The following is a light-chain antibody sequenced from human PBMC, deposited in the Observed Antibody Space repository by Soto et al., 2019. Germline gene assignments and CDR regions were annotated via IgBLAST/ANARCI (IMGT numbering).Light chain of an antibody. CDR2: GAS. CDR3: QQYGGSPWT. V-gene: IGKV3-20*01. Sequence: EIVLTQSPGTLSLSPGERATLSCRASQTVSNNYLAWYQQKPGQAPRLLIYGASSRATGIPDRFSGSGSGTDFTLTISRLEPEGFAVYYCQQYGGSPWTFGQGTKVEIK. J-gene: IGKJ1*01. CDR1: QTVSNNY.